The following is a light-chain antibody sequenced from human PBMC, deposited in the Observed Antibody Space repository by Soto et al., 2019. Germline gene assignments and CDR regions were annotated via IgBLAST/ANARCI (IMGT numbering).Light chain of an antibody. CDR3: QQYNNWWT. V-gene: IGKV3-15*01. Sequence: EVVMTQSPATLSMSPGGRATLSFRASQSVSSSLAWYPQKPGQAPRLLIYGASTRATGIPDRFSGSGSETEFTLTISSLQAEDFAIYYCQQYNNWWTFGQGTKVEIK. CDR1: QSVSSS. J-gene: IGKJ1*01. CDR2: GAS.